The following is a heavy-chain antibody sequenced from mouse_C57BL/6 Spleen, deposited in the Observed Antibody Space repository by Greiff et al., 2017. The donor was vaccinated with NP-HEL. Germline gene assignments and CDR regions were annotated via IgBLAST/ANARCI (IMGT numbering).Heavy chain of an antibody. Sequence: QVQLQQPGAELVRPGSSVKLSCKASGYTFTSYWMDWVKQRPGQGLEWIGNIYPSDSETHYNQKFMDKATLTADKSSSTAYMQLSSLTSEDSAVYYCARDLYYDYDGGPYYAWDYWGQGTSVTVSS. CDR2: IYPSDSET. D-gene: IGHD2-4*01. V-gene: IGHV1-61*01. J-gene: IGHJ4*01. CDR3: ARDLYYDYDGGPYYAWDY. CDR1: GYTFTSYW.